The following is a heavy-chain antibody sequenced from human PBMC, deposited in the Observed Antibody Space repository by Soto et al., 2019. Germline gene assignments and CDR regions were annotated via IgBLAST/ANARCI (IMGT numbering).Heavy chain of an antibody. CDR2: NKPCGGST. CDR1: GYTFTSYY. CDR3: ARDTRTFYDFWSGYRAPSYYYYGMDV. J-gene: IGHJ6*02. D-gene: IGHD3-3*01. V-gene: IGHV1-46*01. Sequence: ASVKVSCKASGYTFTSYYMHWVRQAPGQGLEWKGINKPCGGSTSYAQKFQGRVTMTRDTSTSTVYMELSSLRSEDTAVYYCARDTRTFYDFWSGYRAPSYYYYGMDVWGQGTTVTVSS.